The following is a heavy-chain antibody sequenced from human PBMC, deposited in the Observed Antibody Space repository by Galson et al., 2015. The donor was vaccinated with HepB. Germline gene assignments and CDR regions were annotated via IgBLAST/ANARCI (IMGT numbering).Heavy chain of an antibody. V-gene: IGHV1-2*02. J-gene: IGHJ3*02. Sequence: SVKVSCKASGSTFTGYYMRWVRQAPGQGLEWMGWINPNSGGTNYAQKFQGRVTMTRVTSISTAYMELSRLRSDDTAVYYCARAQGIAAAGYDAFDIWGQGTMVTVSS. CDR3: ARAQGIAAAGYDAFDI. CDR2: INPNSGGT. CDR1: GSTFTGYY. D-gene: IGHD6-13*01.